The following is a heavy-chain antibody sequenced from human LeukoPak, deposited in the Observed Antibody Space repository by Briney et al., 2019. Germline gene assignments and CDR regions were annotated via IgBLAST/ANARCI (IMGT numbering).Heavy chain of an antibody. CDR1: ADSISSSKW. D-gene: IGHD1-26*01. J-gene: IGHJ6*02. CDR2: IHHGGST. V-gene: IGHV4-4*02. CDR3: ARSRDTTNYYGMDV. Sequence: SETLSLTCAVSADSISSSKWWRWVRQAPGKGLEWIGEIHHGGSTNYNPSLKSRVTISIDKSKNQFSLKMSSVTAADTAVYYCARSRDTTNYYGMDVWGQGTTVTVSS.